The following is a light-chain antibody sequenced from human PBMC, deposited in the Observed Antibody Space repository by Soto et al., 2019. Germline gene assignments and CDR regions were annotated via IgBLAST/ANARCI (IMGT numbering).Light chain of an antibody. J-gene: IGKJ2*01. CDR3: QPSDSTPYT. CDR2: DAS. V-gene: IGKV1-39*01. Sequence: DIQMTQSPSSLSSSVGDRVTITCRASQTISTYFNWYQQKPGKAPRLLIYDASSLLSGVTSRFSSSGSVTDFNLSNASLQPKYFSTYYCQPSDSTPYTFGRRTHVEI. CDR1: QTISTY.